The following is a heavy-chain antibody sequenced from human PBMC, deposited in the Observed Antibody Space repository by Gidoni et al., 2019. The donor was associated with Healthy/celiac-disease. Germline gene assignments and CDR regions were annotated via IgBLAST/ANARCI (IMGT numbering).Heavy chain of an antibody. CDR1: GFTFSSYK. V-gene: IGHV3-48*03. CDR3: ARVGGGPRGGNPYNWFDP. Sequence: ELQLVEPGGGLVQPAGSLRLSFAASGFTFSSYKTNWVRQAPGKGLEWVSYMSSSGSTIYYADSVKGRFTISRDNAKNSLYLQMNSLRAEDTAVYYCARVGGGPRGGNPYNWFDPWGQGTLVTVSS. D-gene: IGHD2-15*01. CDR2: MSSSGSTI. J-gene: IGHJ5*02.